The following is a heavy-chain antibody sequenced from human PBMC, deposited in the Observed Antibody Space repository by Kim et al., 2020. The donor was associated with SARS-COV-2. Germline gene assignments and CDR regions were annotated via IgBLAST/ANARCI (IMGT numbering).Heavy chain of an antibody. D-gene: IGHD3-22*01. V-gene: IGHV4-34*01. J-gene: IGHJ3*02. CDR3: TRVLDYYAKRDAFDN. CDR2: ITQSGST. CDR1: GEPLSGYY. Sequence: SETLSLTCAVYGEPLSGYYWSWVRQSPGTGLEWIGEITQSGSTEYNPSLKSRVTISIDTENQFSLKLTSVTAADTALYYCTRVLDYYAKRDAFDNWAQGT.